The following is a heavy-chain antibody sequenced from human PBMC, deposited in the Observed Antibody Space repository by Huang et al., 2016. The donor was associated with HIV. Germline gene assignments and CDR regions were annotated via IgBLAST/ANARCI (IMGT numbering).Heavy chain of an antibody. CDR2: INPNNGDT. D-gene: IGHD6-13*01. J-gene: IGHJ4*02. CDR3: ARSSSSWNFYFDY. Sequence: QVQLVQSGAEVKKPGASMKVSCKASAYTFTGYYLHWLRQAPGPRLEWLGWINPNNGDTTYPHKFRGRVTMTRDTSISTAYMELSRLRSDDTAVYYWARSSSSWNFYFDYWGQGTLVTVSS. V-gene: IGHV1-2*07. CDR1: AYTFTGYY.